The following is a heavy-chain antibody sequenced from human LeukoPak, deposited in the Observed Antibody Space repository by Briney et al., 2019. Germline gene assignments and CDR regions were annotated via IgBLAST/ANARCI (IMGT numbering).Heavy chain of an antibody. J-gene: IGHJ4*02. V-gene: IGHV3-21*01. CDR2: ISGSSSHV. CDR1: GFSFSIYN. CDR3: ARRDSISDY. Sequence: GGSLRLSCEASGFSFSIYNMNWVRLAPGKGLEWVSSISGSSSHVWYADSVKGRFTSSRDNAKNSLYLQMSSLRVEDTAVYYCARRDSISDYWGQGTLVTVSS. D-gene: IGHD3-3*02.